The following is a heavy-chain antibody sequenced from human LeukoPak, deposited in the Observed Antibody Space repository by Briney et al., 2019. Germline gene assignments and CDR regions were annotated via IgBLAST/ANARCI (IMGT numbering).Heavy chain of an antibody. J-gene: IGHJ3*02. CDR1: GGSISSSSYY. V-gene: IGHV4-39*07. CDR3: ARSLWIVGATRRSWAFDI. D-gene: IGHD1-26*01. CDR2: IYYSGST. Sequence: SETLSLTCTVSGGSISSSSYYWGWIRQPPGKGLEWIGSIYYSGSTYYNPSLKSRVTISVDTSKNQFSLKLSSVTAADTAVYYCARSLWIVGATRRSWAFDIWGQGTMVTVSS.